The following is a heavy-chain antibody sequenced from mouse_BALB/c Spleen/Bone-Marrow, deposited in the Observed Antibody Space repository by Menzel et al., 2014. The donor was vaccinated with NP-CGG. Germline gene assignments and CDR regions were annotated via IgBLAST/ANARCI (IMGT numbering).Heavy chain of an antibody. J-gene: IGHJ4*01. CDR1: GFSLTSYG. CDR2: IWAGGST. CDR3: ARDYYGSLYAMDY. V-gene: IGHV2-9*02. D-gene: IGHD1-1*01. Sequence: VKVVESGPGLVAPSQSLSITCTVSGFSLTSYGVHWVRQPPGKGPEWLGVIWAGGSTNYSSALMSRLSISKDNSKSQVFLKMNSLQTDDTAMYYCARDYYGSLYAMDYWGQGTSVTVSS.